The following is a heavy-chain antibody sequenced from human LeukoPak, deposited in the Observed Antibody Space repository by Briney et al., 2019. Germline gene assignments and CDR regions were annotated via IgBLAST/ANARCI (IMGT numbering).Heavy chain of an antibody. V-gene: IGHV4-39*01. CDR3: ARHVGFITMVRGVINNNWFDP. CDR2: IYYSGNT. D-gene: IGHD3-10*01. CDR1: GGSISSSSYY. Sequence: SETLSLTCTVSGGSISSSSYYWGWIRQPPGKGLEWIGSIYYSGNTYYNASLKSRVTISVDTSKKQFSLKLGSVTAADTAVYYCARHVGFITMVRGVINNNWFDPWGQGTLVTVSS. J-gene: IGHJ5*02.